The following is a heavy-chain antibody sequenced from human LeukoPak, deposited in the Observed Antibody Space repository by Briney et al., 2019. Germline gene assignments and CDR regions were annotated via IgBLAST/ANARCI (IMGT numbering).Heavy chain of an antibody. CDR2: ISWYSGTV. CDR1: GSTFHDYA. J-gene: IGHJ4*02. CDR3: ARVSGYSTGWSSFDY. D-gene: IGHD6-19*01. V-gene: IGHV3-9*01. Sequence: GGSLRLSCAASGSTFHDYAMHWVRQAPGKGLERVSGISWYSGTVGYADSVRGRFTISRDNAKNSLYLHMNSLRSEDTALYYCARVSGYSTGWSSFDYWGQGALVIVSS.